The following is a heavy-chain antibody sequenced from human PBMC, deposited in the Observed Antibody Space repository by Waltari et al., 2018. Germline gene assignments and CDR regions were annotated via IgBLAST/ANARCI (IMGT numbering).Heavy chain of an antibody. CDR2: INHSGST. CDR1: GGSFSGYY. CDR3: ARADWVFLEGDAFDI. J-gene: IGHJ3*02. D-gene: IGHD3-9*01. V-gene: IGHV4-34*01. Sequence: QVQLQQWGAGLLKPSETLSLTCAVYGGSFSGYYWSWIRQPPGKGLEWIGEINHSGSTNYNPSLKSRVTISVDTSKNQFSLKLSSVTAADTAVYYCARADWVFLEGDAFDIWGQGTMVTVSS.